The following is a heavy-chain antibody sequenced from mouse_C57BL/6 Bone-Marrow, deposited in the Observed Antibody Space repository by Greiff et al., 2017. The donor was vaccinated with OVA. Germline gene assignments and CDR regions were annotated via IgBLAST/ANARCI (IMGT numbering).Heavy chain of an antibody. V-gene: IGHV5-4*01. CDR1: GFTFSSYA. CDR2: ISDGGSYT. CDR3: AREWLPAD. J-gene: IGHJ3*01. D-gene: IGHD2-2*01. Sequence: EVQLVESGGGLVKPGGSLKLSCAASGFTFSSYAMSWVRQTPEKRLEWVATISDGGSYTYYPDNVKGRFTISRDNAKNNLYLQMSHLKSEDTAMYYCAREWLPADWGQGTLVTVSA.